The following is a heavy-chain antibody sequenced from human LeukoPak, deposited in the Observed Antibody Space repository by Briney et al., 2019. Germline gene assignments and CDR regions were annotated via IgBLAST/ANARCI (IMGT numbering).Heavy chain of an antibody. J-gene: IGHJ4*02. CDR2: IWYDGSNK. V-gene: IGHV3-33*06. Sequence: PGRSLRLSCAASGFTFSSYGMHWVRQAPGKGMEWVAVIWYDGSNKYYADSVKGRFTISRDNSKNTLYLQMTSLRAEDTAVYYCAKDSRLYGGYDFDDWGQGTLVTVSS. CDR1: GFTFSSYG. CDR3: AKDSRLYGGYDFDD. D-gene: IGHD5-12*01.